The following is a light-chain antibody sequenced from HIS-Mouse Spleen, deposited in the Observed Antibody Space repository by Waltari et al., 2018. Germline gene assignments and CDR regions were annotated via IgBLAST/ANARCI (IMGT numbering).Light chain of an antibody. V-gene: IGKV1-33*01. CDR2: DAS. J-gene: IGKJ2*01. Sequence: DILMTQSPSTLSVSLGERATLTCQASQDISNYLTWYQQKPGKAPRLLIYDASNLETGIPSRFSGSGSGTDFTLTISSLQPEDIAIYYCQQYGNRPRYTFGQGTKVEIK. CDR3: QQYGNRPRYT. CDR1: QDISNY.